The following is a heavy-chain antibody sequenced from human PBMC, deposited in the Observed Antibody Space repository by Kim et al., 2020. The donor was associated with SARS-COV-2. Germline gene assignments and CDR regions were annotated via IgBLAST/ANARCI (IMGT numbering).Heavy chain of an antibody. CDR1: GGSISSYY. CDR2: IYYSGST. J-gene: IGHJ6*03. D-gene: IGHD6-6*01. Sequence: SETLSLTCTVSGGSISSYYWNWIRQPPGKGLEWIGNIYYSGSTNYNPSLNGPVTISVDTSKNQFSLKLSSVTAADTAVYYCARQGSSSPIYYYYYMDLWGKGTTVTVSS. CDR3: ARQGSSSPIYYYYYMDL. V-gene: IGHV4-59*08.